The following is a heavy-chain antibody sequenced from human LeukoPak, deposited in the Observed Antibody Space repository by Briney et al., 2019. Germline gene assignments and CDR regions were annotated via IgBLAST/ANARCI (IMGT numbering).Heavy chain of an antibody. CDR1: GFTFSSYS. D-gene: IGHD6-19*01. J-gene: IGHJ4*02. CDR2: ISSSSSYI. CDR3: ARDYGLAAVAGTEEDY. V-gene: IGHV3-21*04. Sequence: AGGSLRLSCAASGFTFSSYSMNWVRQAPGKGLEWVSSISSSSSYIYYADSVKGRFTISRDNAKNSLYLQMNSLRAEDTAVYYCARDYGLAAVAGTEEDYWGQGTLVTVSS.